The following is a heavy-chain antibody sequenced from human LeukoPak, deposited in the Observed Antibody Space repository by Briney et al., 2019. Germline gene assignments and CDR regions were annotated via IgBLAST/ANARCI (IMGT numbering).Heavy chain of an antibody. CDR3: ARRWAVAAVDY. CDR1: GFTFSIYW. J-gene: IGHJ4*02. D-gene: IGHD6-19*01. V-gene: IGHV3-74*01. Sequence: GGSLRLSCAASGFTFSIYWMHWVRQAPGKGRVWVSRINSDGSSTSYADSVKGRFTISRDNAKNTLYLQMNSLRAEDTAVYYRARRWAVAAVDYWGQGTLVTVSS. CDR2: INSDGSST.